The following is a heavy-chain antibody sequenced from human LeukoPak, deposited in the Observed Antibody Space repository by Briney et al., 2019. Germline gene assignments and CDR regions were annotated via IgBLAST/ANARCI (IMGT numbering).Heavy chain of an antibody. CDR2: LSGSGGST. D-gene: IGHD6-13*01. V-gene: IGHV3-23*01. J-gene: IGHJ4*02. CDR1: GFTFGMYA. Sequence: GGSLRLSCAASGFTFGMYAMSWVRQAPGKGLEWVSTLSGSGGSTYYADSVKGRFTISGDESKNTLSLQMNSLRAEDTAVYYCARDVAAAGSFDYWGQGTLVTVSS. CDR3: ARDVAAAGSFDY.